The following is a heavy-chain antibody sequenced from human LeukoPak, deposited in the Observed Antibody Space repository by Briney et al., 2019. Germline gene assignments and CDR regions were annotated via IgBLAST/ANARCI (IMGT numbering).Heavy chain of an antibody. CDR2: ISSSSSYI. Sequence: HPGGSLRLSCAASGFAFSGYVMNWVRQAPGKGLEWVSSISSSSSYIYHADSVKGRFTISRDNAKNSLYLQMNSLRAEDTAVYYCARARDTTGYYYPPPSNPDYWGQGTLVTVSS. J-gene: IGHJ4*02. D-gene: IGHD3-22*01. CDR1: GFAFSGYV. CDR3: ARARDTTGYYYPPPSNPDY. V-gene: IGHV3-21*01.